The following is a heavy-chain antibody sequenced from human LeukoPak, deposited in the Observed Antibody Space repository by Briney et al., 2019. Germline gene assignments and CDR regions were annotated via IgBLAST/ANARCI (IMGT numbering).Heavy chain of an antibody. D-gene: IGHD3-9*01. Sequence: GGSLRLSCAASGFTFSNYALHWVRQAPGKGLEWVAVISYDGSNKFYADSVRGRFTISRDNAKNSLYLQMNSLRAEDTAVYYCARGQYFAWGQGTLVTVSS. CDR2: ISYDGSNK. CDR1: GFTFSNYA. V-gene: IGHV3-30*04. J-gene: IGHJ5*02. CDR3: ARGQYFA.